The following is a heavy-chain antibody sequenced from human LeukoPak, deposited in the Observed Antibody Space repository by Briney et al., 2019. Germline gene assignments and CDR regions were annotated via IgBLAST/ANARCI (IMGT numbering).Heavy chain of an antibody. CDR1: GFTFSSYS. CDR2: ISSSSSYI. V-gene: IGHV3-21*06. CDR3: ARGRYYNDSSGFYPGFDC. J-gene: IGHJ4*02. D-gene: IGHD3-22*01. Sequence: PGGSLRLSCAASGFTFSSYSMNWVRQAPGKGLEWVSSISSSSSYIYYADSVKGRFTISRDNAKNSLYLQMNSLRVEDTAVYYCARGRYYNDSSGFYPGFDCWGQGTLVTVSS.